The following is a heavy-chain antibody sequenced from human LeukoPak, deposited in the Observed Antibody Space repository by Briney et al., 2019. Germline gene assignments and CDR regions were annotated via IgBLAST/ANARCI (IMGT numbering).Heavy chain of an antibody. Sequence: SETLSLSCAVYGASFSGYYWSWIRQPPGKGLEWIGEINHSGSTNYNPSLKSRVTISVDTSKNQFSLKLSSVTAADTAVYYCARGTGYPLIGWGQGTLVTVSS. J-gene: IGHJ4*02. CDR3: ARGTGYPLIG. V-gene: IGHV4-34*01. CDR2: INHSGST. CDR1: GASFSGYY. D-gene: IGHD3-22*01.